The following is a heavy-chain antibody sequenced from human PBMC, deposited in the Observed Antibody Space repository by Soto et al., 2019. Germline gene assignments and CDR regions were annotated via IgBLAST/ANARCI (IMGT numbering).Heavy chain of an antibody. V-gene: IGHV1-69*06. CDR2: IIPIFGTA. J-gene: IGHJ4*02. CDR3: ATPGVPYDFWSGYYPLPSLYYFDY. Sequence: GASVKVSCKASGCTFSSYAISCVRQAPGQVLEWMGGIIPIFGTANYAQKFQGRVTITADKSTSTAYMELSSLRSEDTAVYYCATPGVPYDFWSGYYPLPSLYYFDYWGQGTLVTVSS. CDR1: GCTFSSYA. D-gene: IGHD3-3*01.